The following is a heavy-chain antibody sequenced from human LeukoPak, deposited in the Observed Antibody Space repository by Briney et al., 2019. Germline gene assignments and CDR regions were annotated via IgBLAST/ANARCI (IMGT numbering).Heavy chain of an antibody. CDR2: ISSSSSYI. Sequence: GGSLRLSCAASGFTFSSYSMNWVRQAPGKGLESVSSISSSSSYIYYADSVKGRFTISRDNAKNSLYLQMNSLRAEDTAVYYCAKDFSSGWPYCFDYWGQATLVTVSS. V-gene: IGHV3-21*04. D-gene: IGHD6-19*01. J-gene: IGHJ4*02. CDR1: GFTFSSYS. CDR3: AKDFSSGWPYCFDY.